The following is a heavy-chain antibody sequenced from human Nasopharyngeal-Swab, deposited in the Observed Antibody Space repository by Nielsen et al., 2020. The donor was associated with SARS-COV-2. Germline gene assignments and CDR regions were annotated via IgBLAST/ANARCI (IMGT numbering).Heavy chain of an antibody. CDR1: GGSISSGGYY. CDR3: ARRGINGAAAENYMDV. V-gene: IGHV4-31*03. D-gene: IGHD6-13*01. J-gene: IGHJ6*03. CDR2: IYYSGST. Sequence: SETLSLTCTVSGGSISSGGYYWSWIRQHPGKGLEWIGYIYYSGSTYYNPSLKSRVTISVDTSKNQFSLKLSSVTAADTAVYYCARRGINGAAAENYMDVWGKGTTVTVSS.